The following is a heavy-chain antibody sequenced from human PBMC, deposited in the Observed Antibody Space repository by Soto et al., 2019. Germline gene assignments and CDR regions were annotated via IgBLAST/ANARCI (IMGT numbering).Heavy chain of an antibody. CDR3: AKESSGYDLVNPLRDLYYFDY. D-gene: IGHD5-12*01. V-gene: IGHV3-9*01. Sequence: GGSLRLSCAASGFTFDDYAMHWVRQAPGKGLEWVSGISWNSGSIGYADSVKGRFTISRDNAKNSLYLQMNSLRAEDTALYYCAKESSGYDLVNPLRDLYYFDYWGQGTLVTVSS. CDR2: ISWNSGSI. J-gene: IGHJ4*02. CDR1: GFTFDDYA.